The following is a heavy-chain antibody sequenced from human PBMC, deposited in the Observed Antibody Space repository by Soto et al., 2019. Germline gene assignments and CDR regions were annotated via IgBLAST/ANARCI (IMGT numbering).Heavy chain of an antibody. CDR2: ISYDGSNK. J-gene: IGHJ4*02. Sequence: QVQLVESGGGVVQPGRSLRLSCAASGFTFTSYGMHWVRQAPGKGLEWVAVISYDGSNKYYADSVKGRFTISRDNSKNTLYLQMNSLRAEDTAVYYCARGNPPWRVGATTHDYWGQGTLVTVSS. D-gene: IGHD1-26*01. CDR1: GFTFTSYG. CDR3: ARGNPPWRVGATTHDY. V-gene: IGHV3-30*19.